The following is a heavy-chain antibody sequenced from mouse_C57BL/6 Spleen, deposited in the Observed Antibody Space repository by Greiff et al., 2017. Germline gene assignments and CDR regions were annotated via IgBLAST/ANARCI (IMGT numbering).Heavy chain of an antibody. CDR3: ARRRIYYGNYDWYFDV. D-gene: IGHD2-1*01. CDR1: GYTFTDYN. Sequence: VQLQQSGPELVKPGASVKIPCKASGYTFTDYNMDWVKQSHGKSLEWIGDINPNNGGTIYNQKFKGKATLTVDKSSSTAYMELRSLTSEDTAVYYCARRRIYYGNYDWYFDVWGTGTTVTVSS. V-gene: IGHV1-18*01. J-gene: IGHJ1*03. CDR2: INPNNGGT.